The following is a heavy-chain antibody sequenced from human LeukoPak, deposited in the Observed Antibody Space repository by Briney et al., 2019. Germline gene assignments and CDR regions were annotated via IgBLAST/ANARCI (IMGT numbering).Heavy chain of an antibody. V-gene: IGHV4-59*01. Sequence: SETLSLTCTVSGGSISNYYWSWIRQPPGKGLEWLGYIYYSGSTNYNPSLKSRVTISVDTSKNQFSLKLSSVTAADTAVYYCARVGGTNYYYYGMDVWGQGTTVTVSS. CDR1: GGSISNYY. J-gene: IGHJ6*02. CDR2: IYYSGST. CDR3: ARVGGTNYYYYGMDV. D-gene: IGHD1-26*01.